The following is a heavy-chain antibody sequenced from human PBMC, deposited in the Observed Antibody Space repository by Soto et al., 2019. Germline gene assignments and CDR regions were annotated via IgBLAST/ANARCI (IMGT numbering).Heavy chain of an antibody. D-gene: IGHD5-12*01. CDR2: INGDGSTA. CDR3: VRGSPTNLEDADTVASWFDP. Sequence: EVLLVESGGGLVQPGGSLRLYCAASGFNFNFYWMHWVRQAPGKGLVWVSRINGDGSTADYADSVKGRFTISRDNAKNTLVLQMDSLRVEDTAVYYCVRGSPTNLEDADTVASWFDPWGQGTLVTVSS. CDR1: GFNFNFYW. J-gene: IGHJ5*02. V-gene: IGHV3-74*01.